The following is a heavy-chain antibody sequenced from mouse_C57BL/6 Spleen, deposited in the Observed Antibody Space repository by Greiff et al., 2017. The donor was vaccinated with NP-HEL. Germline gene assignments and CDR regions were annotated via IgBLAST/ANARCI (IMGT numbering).Heavy chain of an antibody. CDR1: GFTFSSYA. CDR3: ARDSPSAWFAY. Sequence: DVQLVESGGGLVKPGGSLKLSCAASGFTFSSYAMSWVRQTPEKRLEWVATISDSGSYTYYPDNVKVRFTISRDNAKNNQYLQMSHLKSEDTAMYYCARDSPSAWFAYWGQGTLVTVSA. J-gene: IGHJ3*01. V-gene: IGHV5-4*01. CDR2: ISDSGSYT.